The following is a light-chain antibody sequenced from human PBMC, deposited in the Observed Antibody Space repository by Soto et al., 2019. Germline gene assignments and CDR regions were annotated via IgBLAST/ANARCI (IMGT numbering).Light chain of an antibody. Sequence: EIVLTQSPATLSLSPGDRATLSCRASQSVSSSYLAWHQQKPVQAPRLLIYGASSRATGIPDRFSGSWSGTDITLTISRLEPDDFAVYYCQQYGSSPNTFGGGTKVEIK. V-gene: IGKV3-20*01. CDR2: GAS. CDR3: QQYGSSPNT. J-gene: IGKJ4*01. CDR1: QSVSSSY.